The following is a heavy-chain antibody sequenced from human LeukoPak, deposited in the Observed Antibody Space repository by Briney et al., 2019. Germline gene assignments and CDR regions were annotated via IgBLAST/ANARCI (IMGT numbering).Heavy chain of an antibody. J-gene: IGHJ4*02. CDR1: GFTFSSYG. V-gene: IGHV3-30*02. Sequence: GGSLRLSCAASGFTFSSYGMHWVRQAPGKGLEWVAFIRYDGSNKYYADSVKGRFTISRDNSKNTLNLQMNSLRAEDTAVYYCAKDRVSGSYYLFGYWGQGTLVTVSS. D-gene: IGHD1-26*01. CDR2: IRYDGSNK. CDR3: AKDRVSGSYYLFGY.